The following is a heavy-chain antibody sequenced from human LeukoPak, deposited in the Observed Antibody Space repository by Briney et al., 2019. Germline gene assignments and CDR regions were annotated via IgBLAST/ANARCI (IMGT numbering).Heavy chain of an antibody. J-gene: IGHJ4*02. V-gene: IGHV3-30*02. CDR1: GFTFSNYG. Sequence: GGSLRLSCAASGFTFSNYGMHWVRQAPDKGLEWVAVIWYDGSDKYYADSVKGRFTTSRDNSKNTLYLQMNSLRAEDTAVYYCAKALQVWLFGFDYWGQGTLVTVSS. CDR2: IWYDGSDK. D-gene: IGHD5-18*01. CDR3: AKALQVWLFGFDY.